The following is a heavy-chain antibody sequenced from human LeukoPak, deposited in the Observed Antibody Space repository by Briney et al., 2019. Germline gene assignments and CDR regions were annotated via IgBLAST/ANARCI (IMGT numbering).Heavy chain of an antibody. CDR1: GYSFTGQY. J-gene: IGHJ4*02. CDR3: ARENYYDGSGSPSASAPVDH. V-gene: IGHV1-2*06. D-gene: IGHD3-22*01. Sequence: ASVKVSCKASGYSFTGQYIYWVRQAPGQGLEWMGRITPHNGDTNDAQRFQGRVTMTSDTSISTAFMELSSLRSDDTAVYYCARENYYDGSGSPSASAPVDHWGQGTLVTVSS. CDR2: ITPHNGDT.